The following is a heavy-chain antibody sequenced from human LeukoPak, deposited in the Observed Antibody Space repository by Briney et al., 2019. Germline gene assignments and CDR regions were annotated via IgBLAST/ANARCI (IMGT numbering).Heavy chain of an antibody. CDR2: IYYSGST. V-gene: IGHV4-39*01. Sequence: KPSETLSLTCTVSGGSISSSSYYWGWIRQPRGKGLEWIGSIYYSGSTYYNPSLKSRVTISVDTSKNQFSLKLSSVTAADTAVYYCATSGYDTSPEYWGQGTLVTVSS. CDR1: GGSISSSSYY. D-gene: IGHD5-12*01. J-gene: IGHJ4*02. CDR3: ATSGYDTSPEY.